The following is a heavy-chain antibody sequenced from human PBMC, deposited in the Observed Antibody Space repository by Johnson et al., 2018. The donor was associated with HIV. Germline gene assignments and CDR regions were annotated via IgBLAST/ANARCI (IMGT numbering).Heavy chain of an antibody. CDR3: ARDRVDTIHFGPLGDGWQGSQGAFDI. CDR2: IYSGGST. CDR1: GFTFSSYG. V-gene: IGHV3-NL1*01. J-gene: IGHJ3*02. D-gene: IGHD5-12*01. Sequence: QVQLVESGGGVVQPGRSLRLSCAASGFTFSSYGMHWVRQAPGKGLEWVSIIYSGGSTYYADSVKGRFTFSRDNSKNSLYLQMNSMRAEDTAVYYCARDRVDTIHFGPLGDGWQGSQGAFDIWCQGTMVTGSS.